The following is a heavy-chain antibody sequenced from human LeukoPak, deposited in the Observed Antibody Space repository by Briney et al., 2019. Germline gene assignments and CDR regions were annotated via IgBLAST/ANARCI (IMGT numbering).Heavy chain of an antibody. D-gene: IGHD5-12*01. CDR1: GFTFSNYW. Sequence: GGSLRLSCTASGFTFSNYWMSWVRQAPGKGLEWVAHINQDGSEEHYMDSVKARFIISRDNAKNSLSLQMDSLRAEDTAVYYCVRDGGVSGYDLLDYWGQGTLVTVSS. J-gene: IGHJ4*02. V-gene: IGHV3-7*01. CDR3: VRDGGVSGYDLLDY. CDR2: INQDGSEE.